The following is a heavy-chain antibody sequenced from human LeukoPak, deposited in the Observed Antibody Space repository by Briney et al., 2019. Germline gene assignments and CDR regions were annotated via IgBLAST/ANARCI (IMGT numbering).Heavy chain of an antibody. J-gene: IGHJ4*02. Sequence: SETLSLTCTVSGGSISSSSYYWGWIRQPPGKGLEWIGSIYYSGSTYYNPSLKSRVTISVDTTKDQFSLKLSSVTAADTAVYFCTREENYGDYPRTVILDYWGQGVLVTVSS. CDR1: GGSISSSSYY. V-gene: IGHV4-39*07. CDR2: IYYSGST. D-gene: IGHD4-17*01. CDR3: TREENYGDYPRTVILDY.